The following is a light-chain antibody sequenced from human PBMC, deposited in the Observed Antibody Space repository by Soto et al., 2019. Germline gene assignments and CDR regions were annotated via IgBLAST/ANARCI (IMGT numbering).Light chain of an antibody. V-gene: IGKV3-15*01. Sequence: EIVMTQSPATLSVSPGERASLSCRASQSISSNLAWYQQKPGQAPRLLIYDASTRATGIPARFSGSGSGTKFTLTISSLQSEDFAVYYCQQYSNWPETFGQGTKVDIK. CDR2: DAS. CDR3: QQYSNWPET. J-gene: IGKJ1*01. CDR1: QSISSN.